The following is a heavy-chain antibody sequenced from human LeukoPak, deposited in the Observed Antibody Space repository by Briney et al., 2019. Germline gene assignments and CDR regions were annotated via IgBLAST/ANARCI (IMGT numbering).Heavy chain of an antibody. J-gene: IGHJ4*02. D-gene: IGHD4-11*01. V-gene: IGHV3-64D*06. CDR3: VQSTVEK. Sequence: GGSLRLSCSASGFTFSSYAMYWVRQAPGKGLEYVSVIGSNGGDTYYADSVKGRFTIPRDNSKNRLYLQMSSLRPEDTAVYYCVQSTVEKWGQGTLVTVAS. CDR1: GFTFSSYA. CDR2: IGSNGGDT.